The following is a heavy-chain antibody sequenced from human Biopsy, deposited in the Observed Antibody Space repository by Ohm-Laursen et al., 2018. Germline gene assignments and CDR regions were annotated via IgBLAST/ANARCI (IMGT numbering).Heavy chain of an antibody. CDR2: ISPYNGDT. CDR3: ARDRWPHVTLLGLVVFDF. D-gene: IGHD3-3*01. CDR1: GYTFTNYG. J-gene: IGHJ4*02. V-gene: IGHV1-18*01. Sequence: ASVKVSCKASGYTFTNYGISRVRQAPGQGLEWMGWISPYNGDTDYAQKLQGRVTMTTDTSTSTAYMDLRSLRSDDTAVYYCARDRWPHVTLLGLVVFDFWGQGTLVIVSS.